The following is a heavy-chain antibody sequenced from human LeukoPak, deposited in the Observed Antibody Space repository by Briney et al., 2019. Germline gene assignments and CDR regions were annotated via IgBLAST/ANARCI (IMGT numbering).Heavy chain of an antibody. CDR2: INAGNGNT. CDR3: ARGPGMVRGVIIVELDY. CDR1: GYTFTSYA. Sequence: ASVKVSCKASGYTFTSYAMHWVRQAPGQRLEWMGWINAGNGNTKYSQKFQGRVTITRDTSASTAYMELSSLRSEDTAVYYCARGPGMVRGVIIVELDYWGQGTLVTVSS. J-gene: IGHJ4*02. D-gene: IGHD3-10*01. V-gene: IGHV1-3*01.